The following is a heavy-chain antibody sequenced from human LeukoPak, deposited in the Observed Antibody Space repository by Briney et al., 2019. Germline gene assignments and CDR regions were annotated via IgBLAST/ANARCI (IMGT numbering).Heavy chain of an antibody. V-gene: IGHV4-34*01. CDR2: INHSGST. CDR3: ARVVQERITIFGDYYYYYMDV. CDR1: GGSFSGYY. Sequence: SETLSLTCAVYGGSFSGYYWSWIRQPPGKGLEWIGEINHSGSTNYNPSLKSRVTISVDTSKNQFSLKLNSVTAADTAVYYCARVVQERITIFGDYYYYYMDVWGKGTTVTVSS. D-gene: IGHD3-3*01. J-gene: IGHJ6*03.